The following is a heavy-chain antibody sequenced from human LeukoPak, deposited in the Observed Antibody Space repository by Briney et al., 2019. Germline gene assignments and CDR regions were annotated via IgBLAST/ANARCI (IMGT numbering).Heavy chain of an antibody. Sequence: PSETLSLTCTVSGGSISSYYWSWIRQPPGKGLEWIGYIYYSGSTNYNPSLKSRVTVSVDTSKNQFSLKLSSVTAADTAVYYCAKKQWDYDFWSGVFYYWGQGTLVTVSS. V-gene: IGHV4-59*08. CDR1: GGSISSYY. J-gene: IGHJ4*02. CDR2: IYYSGST. D-gene: IGHD3-3*01. CDR3: AKKQWDYDFWSGVFYY.